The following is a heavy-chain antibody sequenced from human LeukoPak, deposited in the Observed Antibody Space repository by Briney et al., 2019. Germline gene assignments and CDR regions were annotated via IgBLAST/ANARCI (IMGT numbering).Heavy chain of an antibody. Sequence: SETLSLTCTVSGDSINNYYWSWIRQPAGKGLEWIGRIYTTGSTNYNPSLKSRITMSVDTSKNQFSLKLSSVTAADTAVYYCARSGSYSGPYVYWGQGTVVTVSS. J-gene: IGHJ4*02. CDR2: IYTTGST. CDR1: GDSINNYY. D-gene: IGHD1-26*01. V-gene: IGHV4-4*07. CDR3: ARSGSYSGPYVY.